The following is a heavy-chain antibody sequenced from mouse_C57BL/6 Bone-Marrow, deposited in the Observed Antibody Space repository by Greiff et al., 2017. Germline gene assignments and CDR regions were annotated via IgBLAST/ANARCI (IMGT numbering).Heavy chain of an antibody. J-gene: IGHJ2*01. CDR1: GYAFTNYL. CDR3: ARSGHSDY. V-gene: IGHV1-54*01. CDR2: INPGSGGT. D-gene: IGHD3-1*01. Sequence: VMLVESGAELVRPGTSVKVSCKASGYAFTNYLIEWVKQRPGQGLEWIGVINPGSGGTNYNEKFKGKATLTADKSSSTAYMQLRRLTSEDSAVYFCARSGHSDYWGQGTTLTVSS.